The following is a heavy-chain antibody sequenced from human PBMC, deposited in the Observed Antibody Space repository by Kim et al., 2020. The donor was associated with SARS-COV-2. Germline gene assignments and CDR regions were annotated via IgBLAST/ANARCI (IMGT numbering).Heavy chain of an antibody. Sequence: GGSLRLSCAASGFTFSDYPMTWIRQAPGKGLEWVSYISSSASTIYYADSVKGRFTISRDNAKNSLYLQMNSLRAEDTAVYYCARSPHSDILTGYFTFDYYYGMDVWGQGTTVSVSS. CDR2: ISSSASTI. J-gene: IGHJ6*02. CDR3: ARSPHSDILTGYFTFDYYYGMDV. V-gene: IGHV3-11*04. CDR1: GFTFSDYP. D-gene: IGHD3-9*01.